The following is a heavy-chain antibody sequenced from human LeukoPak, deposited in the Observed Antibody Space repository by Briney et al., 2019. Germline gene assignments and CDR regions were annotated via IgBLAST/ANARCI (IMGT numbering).Heavy chain of an antibody. V-gene: IGHV3-30*18. CDR1: GFTFSTYA. CDR3: AKDSRRAIDY. Sequence: PGGSLRLSCAASGFTFSTYAMHWVRQAPGKGLEWVAVISYDGSNKYYADSVKGRFTISRDNSKNTLYLQMNSLRAEDTAVYYCAKDSRRAIDYWGQGTLVTVSS. J-gene: IGHJ4*02. CDR2: ISYDGSNK.